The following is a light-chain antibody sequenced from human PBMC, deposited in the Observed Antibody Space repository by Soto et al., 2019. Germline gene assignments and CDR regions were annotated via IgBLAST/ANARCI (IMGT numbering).Light chain of an antibody. Sequence: EIVMTQSPATLSVSPGERATLSCRASQSVSSNLAWYQQKPGQAPRLLIYGASIRATGIPARFSGSGSGTEFTLTISSLQSEDFAVYYCQQYNNWPPSYTFGQGTKVDIK. V-gene: IGKV3-15*01. CDR3: QQYNNWPPSYT. J-gene: IGKJ2*01. CDR1: QSVSSN. CDR2: GAS.